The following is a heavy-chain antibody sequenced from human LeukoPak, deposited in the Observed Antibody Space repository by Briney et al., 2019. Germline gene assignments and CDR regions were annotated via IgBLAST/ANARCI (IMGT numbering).Heavy chain of an antibody. CDR2: ISSSGGST. CDR1: GFTFNNYG. D-gene: IGHD3-9*01. Sequence: PGGSLRLSCAASGFTFNNYGMNWVRQAPGKGLEWVSAISSSGGSTYYAGSVQGRFTISRDNSKNTLYLQMNSLRAEDTAVYYCARDGDILTGYSVFDYWGQGTLVTVSS. J-gene: IGHJ4*02. V-gene: IGHV3-23*01. CDR3: ARDGDILTGYSVFDY.